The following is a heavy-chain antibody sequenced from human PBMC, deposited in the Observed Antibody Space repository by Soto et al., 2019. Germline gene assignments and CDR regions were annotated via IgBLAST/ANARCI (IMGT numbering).Heavy chain of an antibody. Sequence: KSGGSLSLACAASGFTFTRYSMNWVRQAPGKGLEWVSSISSTTNYIYYGDSMKGRFTISRDNAKNSLYLEMNSLRAEDTAVYYCARESEDLTSNFDYWGQGTLVTVSS. CDR2: ISSTTNYI. J-gene: IGHJ4*02. V-gene: IGHV3-21*06. CDR3: ARESEDLTSNFDY. CDR1: GFTFTRYS.